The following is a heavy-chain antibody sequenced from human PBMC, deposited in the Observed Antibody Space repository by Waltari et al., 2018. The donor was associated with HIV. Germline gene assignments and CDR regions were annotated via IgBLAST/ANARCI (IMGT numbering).Heavy chain of an antibody. Sequence: EVQLVESGGDLIQPGGSLRLSCIASEFTVSNSYMSWVPLAPGKGREWVSIIYSDGRTYYADSVKGRFTISRDNYKNTLYLQMNSLRVEDTAVYYCARDTYGGMGGVDSWGQGTLVTVSS. CDR3: ARDTYGGMGGVDS. V-gene: IGHV3-53*01. CDR1: EFTVSNSY. D-gene: IGHD4-17*01. J-gene: IGHJ4*02. CDR2: IYSDGRT.